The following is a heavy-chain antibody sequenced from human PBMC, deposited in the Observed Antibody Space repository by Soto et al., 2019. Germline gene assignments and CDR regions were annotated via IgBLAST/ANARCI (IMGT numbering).Heavy chain of an antibody. CDR3: ATGMDNAKIHR. J-gene: IGHJ1*01. Sequence: GGSLRLSCAASGFTVSSTYMSWVRQAQGKGLEWVSFIHSDNTFYADSVRGRFTISRDNSKNTVSLQMKSLRADDTAVYHCATGMDNAKIHRWGQGTLVTVSS. CDR1: GFTVSSTY. D-gene: IGHD1-1*01. CDR2: IHSDNT. V-gene: IGHV3-66*01.